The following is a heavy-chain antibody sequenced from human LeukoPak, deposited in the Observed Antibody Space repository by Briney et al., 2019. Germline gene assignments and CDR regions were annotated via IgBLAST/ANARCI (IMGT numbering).Heavy chain of an antibody. CDR2: ICAYNGNT. V-gene: IGHV1-18*01. CDR1: VYTFTSYG. D-gene: IGHD6-13*01. J-gene: IGHJ3*02. CDR3: ARVFGSSSWYTWAIVQSGAFDI. Sequence: ASVKVSCKASVYTFTSYGISWVRQAPGQGLEWMGCICAYNGNTNYAQKLQGRVTMTTDTSKSRAYTELRSLSSDDTAVYYCARVFGSSSWYTWAIVQSGAFDIWGQGTMVTVSS.